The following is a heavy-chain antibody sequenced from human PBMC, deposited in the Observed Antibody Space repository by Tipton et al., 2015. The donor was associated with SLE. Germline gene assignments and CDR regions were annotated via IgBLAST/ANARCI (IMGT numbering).Heavy chain of an antibody. CDR2: VYHSGNT. Sequence: TLSLTCAVSDYSIKNGYNWGWIRQPPGKGLEWIGTVYHSGNTYYNPSLKSRVTISVDTPKNQFSLKVNSVTAADTAVYYCARDGGGSPDWFDPWGQGTLVTVSS. CDR3: ARDGGGSPDWFDP. D-gene: IGHD2-15*01. J-gene: IGHJ5*02. V-gene: IGHV4-38-2*02. CDR1: DYSIKNGYN.